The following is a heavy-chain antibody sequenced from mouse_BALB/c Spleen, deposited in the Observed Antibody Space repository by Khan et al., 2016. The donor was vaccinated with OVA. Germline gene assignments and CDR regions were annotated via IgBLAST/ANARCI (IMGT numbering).Heavy chain of an antibody. J-gene: IGHJ2*01. CDR2: INTYTGEP. V-gene: IGHV9-3-1*01. CDR3: ARAHYYAYDMDY. D-gene: IGHD1-2*01. Sequence: QIQLVQSGPELKKPGETVKISCKASGYTFTNYGMNWVKQAPGKGLKWMGWINTYTGEPTYADDFKGRFAFSLETSASTAYLQINNLKTEDTATYYCARAHYYAYDMDYWGQGTTLTVSS. CDR1: GYTFTNYG.